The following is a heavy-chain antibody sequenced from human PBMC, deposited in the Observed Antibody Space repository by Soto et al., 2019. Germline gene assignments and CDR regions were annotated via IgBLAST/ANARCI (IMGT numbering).Heavy chain of an antibody. CDR2: INHAGST. CDR3: ARQSVQSSYALDV. Sequence: SETLSLTCAVYNGSFSVYYWTWIRQPPGKGLEWIGEINHAGSTNYNPSLKSRVTISVDTSKNQLSLNLNSVTAADTAMYFCARQSVQSSYALDVWGQGTTVTVSS. V-gene: IGHV4-34*01. CDR1: NGSFSVYY. J-gene: IGHJ6*02. D-gene: IGHD4-4*01.